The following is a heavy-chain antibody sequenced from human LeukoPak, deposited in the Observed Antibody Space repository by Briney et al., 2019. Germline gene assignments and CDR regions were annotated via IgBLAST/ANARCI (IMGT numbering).Heavy chain of an antibody. V-gene: IGHV3-23*01. J-gene: IGHJ3*01. Sequence: PGGSLRLSCAASGFTFSDSAMTWVRQVPGKGLEWVSLICSSGGNTYYADSVKGRFTISRDNSKNTLSLQMNSLRVEDTAIYCYAKDIQLSTWGLGTMVTVSS. D-gene: IGHD3-16*02. CDR2: ICSSGGNT. CDR1: GFTFSDSA. CDR3: AKDIQLST.